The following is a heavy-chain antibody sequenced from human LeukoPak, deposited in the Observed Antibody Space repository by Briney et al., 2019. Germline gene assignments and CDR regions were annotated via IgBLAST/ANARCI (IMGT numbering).Heavy chain of an antibody. CDR1: GGSISSYY. CDR3: AREGRLLWFGESTADAFDI. CDR2: IYYSGST. V-gene: IGHV4-59*01. J-gene: IGHJ3*02. D-gene: IGHD3-10*01. Sequence: PSETLSLTCTVSGGSISSYYWSWIRQPPGKGLEWIGYIYYSGSTNYNPSLKSRVTISVDTSKNQFSLKLGSVTAADTAVYYCAREGRLLWFGESTADAFDIWGQGTMVTVSS.